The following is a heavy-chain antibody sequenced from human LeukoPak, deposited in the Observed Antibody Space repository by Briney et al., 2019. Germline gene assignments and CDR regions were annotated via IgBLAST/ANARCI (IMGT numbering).Heavy chain of an antibody. CDR2: INSDGSST. V-gene: IGHV3-74*01. Sequence: GGSLRLSCAASGYTFSNYWMHWVRQVPEKGLVWVSRINSDGSSTSYADSVKGRFTISRDNSKNTLYLQMNSLRAEDTAVYYCARGNLYTTPSPTNWGQGTLVTVSS. CDR3: ARGNLYTTPSPTN. D-gene: IGHD1-14*01. J-gene: IGHJ4*02. CDR1: GYTFSNYW.